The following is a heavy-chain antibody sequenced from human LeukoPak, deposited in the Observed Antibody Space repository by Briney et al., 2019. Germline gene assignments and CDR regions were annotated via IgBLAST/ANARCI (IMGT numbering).Heavy chain of an antibody. CDR1: GGSISSNTYY. CDR2: IYHGGST. CDR3: ARAYYYASSAFDI. Sequence: SETLSLTCTVSGGSISSNTYYWDWIRQPPGIGLECIGSIYHGGSTYYNPSLKSRVIISVDTSKNQFSLKLSSVTAADTAVYYCARAYYYASSAFDIWGQGTMVTVSS. V-gene: IGHV4-39*01. D-gene: IGHD3-22*01. J-gene: IGHJ3*02.